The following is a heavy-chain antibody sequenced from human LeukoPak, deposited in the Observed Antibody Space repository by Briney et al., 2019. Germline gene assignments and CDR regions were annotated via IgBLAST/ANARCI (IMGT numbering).Heavy chain of an antibody. CDR1: GFTFSDYY. Sequence: GGSLRLSCAASGFTFSDYYMSWIRQAPGKGLEGVSYISSSGSTIYYADSVKGRFTISRDNAKNSLYLQMNSLRAEDTAVYYCARCGRSSGYNWFDPWGQGTLVTVSS. CDR2: ISSSGSTI. CDR3: ARCGRSSGYNWFDP. V-gene: IGHV3-11*01. D-gene: IGHD6-25*01. J-gene: IGHJ5*02.